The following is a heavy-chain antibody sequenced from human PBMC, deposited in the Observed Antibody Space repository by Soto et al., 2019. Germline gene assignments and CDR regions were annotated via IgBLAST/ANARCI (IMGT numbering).Heavy chain of an antibody. CDR3: ASSPGGSYLNWFDP. J-gene: IGHJ5*02. CDR2: IDPSDSYT. D-gene: IGHD1-26*01. V-gene: IGHV5-10-1*01. Sequence: VESLKISCKGSGYSFTSYWISCFLQMPVKGLEWMGRIDPSDSYTNYSPSFQGHVTISADKSISTAYLQWSSLKASDTAMYYCASSPGGSYLNWFDPWGQGTLVTVSS. CDR1: GYSFTSYW.